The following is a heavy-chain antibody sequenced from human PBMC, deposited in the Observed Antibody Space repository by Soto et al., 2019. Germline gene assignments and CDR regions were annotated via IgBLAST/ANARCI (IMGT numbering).Heavy chain of an antibody. CDR2: INHSGST. V-gene: IGHV4-34*01. J-gene: IGHJ5*01. CDR1: GGSFSGYY. CDR3: SRERRDLYDFDY. D-gene: IGHD3-3*01. Sequence: SESLSLTCAVYGGSFSGYYWSWIRQPPGKGLEWIGEINHSGSTNYNPSLKSRVTISVDTSKNQFSLNLTSVTAADTAVYYCSRERRDLYDFDYWGHGTLVTVSS.